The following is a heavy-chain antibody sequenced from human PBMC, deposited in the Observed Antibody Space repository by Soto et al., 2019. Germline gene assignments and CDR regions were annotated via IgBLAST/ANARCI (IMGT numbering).Heavy chain of an antibody. V-gene: IGHV3-48*02. J-gene: IGHJ6*02. Sequence: GGSLRLSCAGSGFTFGTYSMNWVRQAAGKGLEWIAYISYDSDTIQYADSVKGRFTISRDNVKNSLYLQMNSLRDEDTAVYYYARLYYDYVWGPGTTVTVSS. CDR2: ISYDSDTI. CDR3: ARLYYDYV. D-gene: IGHD3-3*01. CDR1: GFTFGTYS.